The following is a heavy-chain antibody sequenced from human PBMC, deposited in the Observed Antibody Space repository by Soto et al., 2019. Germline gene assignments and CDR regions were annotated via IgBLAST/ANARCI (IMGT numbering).Heavy chain of an antibody. CDR2: INHSGST. CDR1: VVSFSGYY. Sequence: SETLSLTCAFYVVSFSGYYWSWIRQPPGKGLEWIGEINHSGSTNYNPSLKSRVTISVDTSKNQFSLKLSSVTAADTAVYYCTRNLNWFEPWGQGTLVIVSS. V-gene: IGHV4-34*01. CDR3: TRNLNWFEP. J-gene: IGHJ5*02.